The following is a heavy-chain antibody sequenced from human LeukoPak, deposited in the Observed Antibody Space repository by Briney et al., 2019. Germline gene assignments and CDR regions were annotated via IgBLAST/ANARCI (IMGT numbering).Heavy chain of an antibody. CDR3: AILGLTNAFDI. Sequence: GGSLRLSCAASGFIFSSFGMHWVRQAPGKGLEWVAVIWYDGSNKYYADSVKGRFTVSRDNSKNTLYVQMNSLRAEDTAAYYCAILGLTNAFDIWGQGTMVTVSS. CDR2: IWYDGSNK. V-gene: IGHV3-30*02. CDR1: GFIFSSFG. D-gene: IGHD1-1*01. J-gene: IGHJ3*02.